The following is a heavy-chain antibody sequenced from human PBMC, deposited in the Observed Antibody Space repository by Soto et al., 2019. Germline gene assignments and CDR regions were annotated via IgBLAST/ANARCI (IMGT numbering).Heavy chain of an antibody. J-gene: IGHJ4*02. D-gene: IGHD6-19*01. CDR1: CYTFTSYG. CDR3: ARDVPRAPFIRYSSGWTTPRIDY. CDR2: ISAYNGNT. V-gene: IGHV1-18*04. Sequence: ASVKVSCKASCYTFTSYGISWVRQAPGQGLEWMGWISAYNGNTNYAQKLQGRVTMTTDTSTSTAYMELRSLRSDDTAVYYCARDVPRAPFIRYSSGWTTPRIDYWGQGTLVTVSS.